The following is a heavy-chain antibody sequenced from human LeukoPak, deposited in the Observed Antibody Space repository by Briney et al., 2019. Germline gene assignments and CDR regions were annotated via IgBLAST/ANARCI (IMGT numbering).Heavy chain of an antibody. J-gene: IGHJ4*02. Sequence: SETLSLTCAVSGVSITSSNWWTWVRQAPGKGLEWIGEDYYSGITNYNPSLKSRMTLSTDLSKNQIALSLNSVTAADTAVYYCAKYPPPRLWGPGTPVIVSS. V-gene: IGHV4-4*02. D-gene: IGHD2-2*01. CDR1: GVSITSSNW. CDR2: DYYSGIT. CDR3: AKYPPPRL.